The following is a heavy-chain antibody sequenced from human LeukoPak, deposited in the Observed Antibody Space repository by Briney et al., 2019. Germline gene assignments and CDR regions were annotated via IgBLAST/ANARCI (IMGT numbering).Heavy chain of an antibody. CDR2: ISPDSTEI. CDR3: ASGMRVGPNI. V-gene: IGHV3-21*05. Sequence: GGSLRLSCAASGFTVSSNYMNWVRQAPGKGLEWVSYISPDSTEIYYADSVKGRFTISRDNAKNSLYLQMNSLRAEDTAVYYCASGMRVGPNIWGQGTLVTVSS. D-gene: IGHD1-26*01. CDR1: GFTVSSNY. J-gene: IGHJ4*02.